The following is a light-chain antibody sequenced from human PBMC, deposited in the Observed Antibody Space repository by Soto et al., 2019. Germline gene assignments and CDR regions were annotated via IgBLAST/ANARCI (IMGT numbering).Light chain of an antibody. Sequence: EIVLTQSPGTLSLCPGERATRSCRASQSVSSSYLAWYQQKPGQAPRLLIYGASSRATGIPDRFSGSGSGTGFTLTISRLEPEDFAVYYCQQYGTSPFTFGPGTKVDI. CDR1: QSVSSSY. CDR2: GAS. CDR3: QQYGTSPFT. J-gene: IGKJ3*01. V-gene: IGKV3-20*01.